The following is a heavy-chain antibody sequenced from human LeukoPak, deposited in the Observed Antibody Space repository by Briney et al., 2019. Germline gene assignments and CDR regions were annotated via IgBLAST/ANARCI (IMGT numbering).Heavy chain of an antibody. D-gene: IGHD6-6*01. V-gene: IGHV4-4*02. Sequence: PSETLSLTCAVSGGSISSSNWWSWVRQPPGKGLEWIGEINHSGSTKFNPPLKSRVTISVDTSNNRFSLKLSSVTAADTAVYYCARELVGVPHSSSSADYFDYWGQGTLVAVSS. CDR1: GGSISSSNW. CDR2: INHSGST. J-gene: IGHJ4*02. CDR3: ARELVGVPHSSSSADYFDY.